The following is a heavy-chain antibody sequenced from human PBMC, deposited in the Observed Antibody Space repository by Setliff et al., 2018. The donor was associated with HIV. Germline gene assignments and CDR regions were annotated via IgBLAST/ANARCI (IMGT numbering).Heavy chain of an antibody. CDR3: AGDTEMVKEGTDY. V-gene: IGHV4-39*01. D-gene: IGHD5-18*01. CDR2: MYYPGSDTT. Sequence: SETLSLTCTVSGGSLSGTNYYWGWIRRPPGKGLEWIASMYYPGSDTTYYNPSLKSRITISVDTSKDQFSLKLTSVTAADTAVYYCAGDTEMVKEGTDYWGQGTLVTVSS. J-gene: IGHJ4*02. CDR1: GGSLSGTNYY.